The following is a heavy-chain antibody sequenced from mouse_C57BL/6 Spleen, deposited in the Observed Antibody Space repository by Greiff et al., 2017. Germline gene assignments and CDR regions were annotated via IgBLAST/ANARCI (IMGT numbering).Heavy chain of an antibody. CDR3: ARGDGSSYVSYFDY. J-gene: IGHJ2*01. CDR1: GFTFSSYG. D-gene: IGHD1-1*01. CDR2: ISSGGSYT. V-gene: IGHV5-6*01. Sequence: EVQRVESGGDLVKPGGSLKLSCAASGFTFSSYGMSWVRQTPDKRLEWVATISSGGSYTYYPDSVKGRFTISRDNAKNTLYLQMSSLKSEDTAMYYCARGDGSSYVSYFDYWGQGTTLTVSS.